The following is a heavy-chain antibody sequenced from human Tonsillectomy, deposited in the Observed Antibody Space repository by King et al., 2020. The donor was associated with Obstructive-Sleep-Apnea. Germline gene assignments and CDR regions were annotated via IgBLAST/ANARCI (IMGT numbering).Heavy chain of an antibody. CDR3: VRGGGVTATHLYDY. V-gene: IGHV4-39*07. CDR1: GGSISSSSYY. CDR2: IFYTGST. Sequence: LQLQESGPGLVKPSETLSLTCTVSGGSISSSSYYWGWIRQPPGQGLEWIGSIFYTGSTYYNPSLKSRVTISVDTSKNQFSLKLSSVTAADTAVYYCVRGGGVTATHLYDYWGQGALVTVSS. J-gene: IGHJ4*02. D-gene: IGHD2-21*02.